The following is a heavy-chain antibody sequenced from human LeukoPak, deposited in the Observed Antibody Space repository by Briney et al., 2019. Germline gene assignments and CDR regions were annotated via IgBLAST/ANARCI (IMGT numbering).Heavy chain of an antibody. CDR3: ARDRLGGDFKDRPFDY. CDR2: ISSSSSYI. Sequence: PGGSLRLSCAASGFTFSIYSMNWVRQAPGKGLEWVSSISSSSSYIYYADSVKGRFTISRDNAKNSLYLQMNSLRAEDTAVYYCARDRLGGDFKDRPFDYWGQGTLVTVSS. CDR1: GFTFSIYS. J-gene: IGHJ4*02. V-gene: IGHV3-21*01. D-gene: IGHD4-17*01.